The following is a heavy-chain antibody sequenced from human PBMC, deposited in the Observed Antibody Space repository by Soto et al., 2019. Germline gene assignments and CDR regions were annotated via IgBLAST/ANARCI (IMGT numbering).Heavy chain of an antibody. CDR3: ATWGYCSGGSCYSDDAFDI. CDR1: GYSFTSYW. D-gene: IGHD2-15*01. Sequence: GESLKISCKGSGYSFTSYWIGWVRQMPGKGLEWMGIIYPGDSDTRYSPSFQGQVTISADKSISTAYLQWSSLKASDTAMYYCATWGYCSGGSCYSDDAFDIWGQGTMVTVSS. J-gene: IGHJ3*02. CDR2: IYPGDSDT. V-gene: IGHV5-51*01.